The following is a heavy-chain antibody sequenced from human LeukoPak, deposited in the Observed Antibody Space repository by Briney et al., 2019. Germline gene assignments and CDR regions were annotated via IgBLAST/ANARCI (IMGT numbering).Heavy chain of an antibody. CDR1: GYTFTSYG. D-gene: IGHD1-1*01. J-gene: IGHJ4*02. Sequence: ASVKVSCKASGYTFTSYGISWVRQAPGQGLEWMGWISAYNGNTNYAQKLQGRVTMTTDTSTSTAYMELRSLRSDDTAVYYCARANRGRTGTTWYFDYWGQGTLVTVSS. V-gene: IGHV1-18*01. CDR2: ISAYNGNT. CDR3: ARANRGRTGTTWYFDY.